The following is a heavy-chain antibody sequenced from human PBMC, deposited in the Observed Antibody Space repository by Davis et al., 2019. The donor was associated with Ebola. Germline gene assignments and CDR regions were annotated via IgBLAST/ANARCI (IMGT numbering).Heavy chain of an antibody. Sequence: ASVQVSCKASGFTFTGCYIHWVRQPPRQGLEWMGRINPNSGGTKYAQKFQGRVTMTRDTSINTAYMELSRLTSDDTAVYYCARGGLTTATAGDKWVNYWGQGTLVTVSS. CDR3: ARGGLTTATAGDKWVNY. V-gene: IGHV1-2*06. J-gene: IGHJ4*02. CDR1: GFTFTGCY. CDR2: INPNSGGT. D-gene: IGHD6-13*01.